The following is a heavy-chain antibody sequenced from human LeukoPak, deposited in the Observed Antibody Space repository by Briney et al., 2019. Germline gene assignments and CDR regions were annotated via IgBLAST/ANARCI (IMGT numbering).Heavy chain of an antibody. J-gene: IGHJ3*02. Sequence: PGGSLRLSCAASGFTFSSYSMNWVRQAPGKGLEWVSSISSSSSYIYYADSVKGRFTISRDNAKNSLYLQMNSLRAEDTAVYYCASDKCGGVCYSGTNDAFDIWGQGTMVTVSS. CDR1: GFTFSSYS. CDR3: ASDKCGGVCYSGTNDAFDI. V-gene: IGHV3-21*01. CDR2: ISSSSSYI. D-gene: IGHD2-21*02.